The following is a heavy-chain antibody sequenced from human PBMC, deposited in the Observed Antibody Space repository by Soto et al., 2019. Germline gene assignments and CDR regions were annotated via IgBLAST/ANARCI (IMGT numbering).Heavy chain of an antibody. CDR3: AADAKAWQQMVPSDY. V-gene: IGHV1-58*01. J-gene: IGHJ4*02. Sequence: SVKVSCKASGFTFTSSAFQWVRQARGQRLEWIGWIAVGSGYTNYAQRFQDRVTLTRDMSTATTYLELSRLTSEDTAIYYCAADAKAWQQMVPSDYWGQGTLVTVSS. CDR2: IAVGSGYT. D-gene: IGHD2-8*01. CDR1: GFTFTSSA.